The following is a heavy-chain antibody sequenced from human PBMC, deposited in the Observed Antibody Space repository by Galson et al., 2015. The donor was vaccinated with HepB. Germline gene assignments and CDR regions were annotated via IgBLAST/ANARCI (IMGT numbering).Heavy chain of an antibody. D-gene: IGHD6-13*01. Sequence: SLRLSCAASGFTFSNAWMSWVRQAPGKGLEWVGRIKSKTDGGTTDYAARVNGRFTISRDDSKNTLYLQMNSLKTEDTAVYYCTTLPIAAAGTNYWGQGTLVTVSS. CDR2: IKSKTDGGTT. CDR1: GFTFSNAW. V-gene: IGHV3-15*01. CDR3: TTLPIAAAGTNY. J-gene: IGHJ4*02.